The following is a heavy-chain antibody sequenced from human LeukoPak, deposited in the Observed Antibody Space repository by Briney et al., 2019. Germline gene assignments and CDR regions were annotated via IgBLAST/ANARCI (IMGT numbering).Heavy chain of an antibody. CDR3: AGKPTAQTFDY. CDR1: GYSISSGFF. V-gene: IGHV4-38-2*02. J-gene: IGHJ4*02. D-gene: IGHD5-18*01. Sequence: PSETLSLTCTVSGYSISSGFFWGWIRQPPGKDLEWIGNIYHSGSTYYNPSLKSRVTISVDTSKNQFSLRLTSVTAADTAVYYCAGKPTAQTFDYWGQGTLVTVSS. CDR2: IYHSGST.